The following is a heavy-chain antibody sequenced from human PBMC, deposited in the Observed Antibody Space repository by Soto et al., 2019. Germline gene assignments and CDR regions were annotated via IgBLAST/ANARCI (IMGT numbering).Heavy chain of an antibody. J-gene: IGHJ4*02. D-gene: IGHD2-8*02. V-gene: IGHV3-30*03. CDR2: ISRDGGTK. CDR3: TGEVASGY. CDR1: GFTVSTYG. Sequence: QVQLVESGGGVVQPGRSLRLSCAVSGFTVSTYGVHWVRQAPGKGLEWVAVISRDGGTKYYADSVKGRFTISRDNSRNTLFLVMNSLRGDDMAVYYCTGEVASGYWGQGTLVTVSS.